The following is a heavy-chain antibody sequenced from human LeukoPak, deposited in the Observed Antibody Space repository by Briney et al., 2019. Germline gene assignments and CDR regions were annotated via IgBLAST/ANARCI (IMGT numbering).Heavy chain of an antibody. CDR3: ARLGLYTSSWYRFYYFDY. CDR2: INHSGSA. J-gene: IGHJ4*02. D-gene: IGHD6-13*01. V-gene: IGHV4-34*01. CDR1: GGSFSDYP. Sequence: PSETLSLTCGVHGGSFSDYPWSWLRQAPGTGLEWIGDINHSGSASYNPSLKNRLTMSVDTSKNQFSLKLSSVTAADTAVYYCARLGLYTSSWYRFYYFDYWGQGTLVTVSS.